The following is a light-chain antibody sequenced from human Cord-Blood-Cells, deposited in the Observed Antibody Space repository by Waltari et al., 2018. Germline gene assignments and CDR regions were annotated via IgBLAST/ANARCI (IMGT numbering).Light chain of an antibody. CDR1: SSNIGSNT. CDR2: SNN. Sequence: QSVLTQPPSASGTPGQRVTISCSGSSSNIGSNTVTWYQQPPGTAPKLLSYSNNQRPSGVPDRFAGSKSGTSASLAISGLQSEDEADYYCAAWDDSLNGWVFGGGTKLTVL. V-gene: IGLV1-44*01. CDR3: AAWDDSLNGWV. J-gene: IGLJ3*02.